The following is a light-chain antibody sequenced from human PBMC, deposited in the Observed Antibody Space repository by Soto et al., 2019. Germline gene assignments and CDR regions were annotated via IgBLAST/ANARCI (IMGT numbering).Light chain of an antibody. CDR2: DAS. Sequence: IVLTQSPGTLSLSPGQRTTLSCRVIQSVSSSYLAWYQQKPGQAPRLLIYDASKRATGIPARFSGSGSGTDFTLTISSLEPEDFAVYYCQQRKKWPPLTFGGGTKVDIK. J-gene: IGKJ4*01. CDR1: QSVSSSY. V-gene: IGKV3D-20*02. CDR3: QQRKKWPPLT.